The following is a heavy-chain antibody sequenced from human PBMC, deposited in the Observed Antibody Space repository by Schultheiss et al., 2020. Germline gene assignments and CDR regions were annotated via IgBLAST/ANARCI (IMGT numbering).Heavy chain of an antibody. D-gene: IGHD5/OR15-5a*01. V-gene: IGHV5-10-1*01. CDR3: AGGAVPEYCMNSVCYEGWFDP. CDR1: GYNFTTYW. J-gene: IGHJ5*02. CDR2: IDPSDSYS. Sequence: GGSLRLSCKGSGYNFTTYWISWVRQMPGKGLEWMGRIDPSDSYSNYNPSFQGHVTMSADKSSTTAYLQWSSLKTSDTAIYYCAGGAVPEYCMNSVCYEGWFDPWGQGTLVTVSS.